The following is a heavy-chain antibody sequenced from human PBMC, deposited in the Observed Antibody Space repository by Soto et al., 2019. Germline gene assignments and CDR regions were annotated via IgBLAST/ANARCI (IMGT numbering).Heavy chain of an antibody. CDR3: ARGREVWSTAGHLGLQDLDV. CDR1: RYTFISYD. D-gene: IGHD3-16*01. Sequence: ASVKVSCKASRYTFISYDINWVRQATGQGLEWMGWMNPNSGNTGYAQKFQGRITMTRNTSINTAYMELSSLGSEDTAVYYCARGREVWSTAGHLGLQDLDVWGQGTTVTVSS. CDR2: MNPNSGNT. V-gene: IGHV1-8*01. J-gene: IGHJ6*02.